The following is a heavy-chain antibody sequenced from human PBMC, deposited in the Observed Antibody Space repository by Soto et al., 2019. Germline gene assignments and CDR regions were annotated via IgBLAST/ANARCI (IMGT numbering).Heavy chain of an antibody. D-gene: IGHD1-26*01. CDR1: GFTFSDYY. V-gene: IGHV3-11*05. CDR3: ARDWWEPRIADFDI. Sequence: GGSLRLSCAASGFTFSDYYMSWIRQAPGKGLEWVSYISSSSSYTNYADSVKGRFTISRDNAKNSLYLQMNSLRAEDTAVYYCARDWWEPRIADFDIWGQGTMVPVSS. J-gene: IGHJ3*02. CDR2: ISSSSSYT.